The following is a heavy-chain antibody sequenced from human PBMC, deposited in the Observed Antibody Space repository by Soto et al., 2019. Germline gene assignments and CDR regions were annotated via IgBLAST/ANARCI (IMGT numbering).Heavy chain of an antibody. D-gene: IGHD3-9*01. CDR1: GFTFSSYA. V-gene: IGHV3-23*01. CDR2: IGGSGSST. Sequence: PGGPLRLSCAASGFTFSSYAMSWVRQAPGKGLEWVSGIGGSGSSTFYADSVKGRFTISRDNSKNTLYLQMNSLRAEDTAVYHCAKVSTGYYYYFDSWGRGTLVTV. CDR3: AKVSTGYYYYFDS. J-gene: IGHJ4*02.